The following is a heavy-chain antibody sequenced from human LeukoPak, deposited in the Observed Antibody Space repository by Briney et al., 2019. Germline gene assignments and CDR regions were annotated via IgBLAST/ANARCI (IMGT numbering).Heavy chain of an antibody. CDR3: ARSLYLSSPDH. D-gene: IGHD6-6*01. CDR1: GGSFSGYY. CDR2: IYYSGNT. Sequence: SETLSLICAVYGGSFSGYYWSWIRQSPGKGLEWIGEIYYSGNTHYNPSLKSRVTMSIDTSRNQFSLKLNSLTTAGTAVYFCARSLYLSSPDHWGQGALVTVSS. J-gene: IGHJ4*02. V-gene: IGHV4-59*01.